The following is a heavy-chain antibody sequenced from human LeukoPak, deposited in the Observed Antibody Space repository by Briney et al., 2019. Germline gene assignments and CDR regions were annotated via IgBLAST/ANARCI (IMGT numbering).Heavy chain of an antibody. CDR2: INHSGST. Sequence: SETLSLTCTVSGGSISSGGYYWSWIRQPPGKGLEWIGEINHSGSTNYNPSLKSRVTISVDTSKNQFSLKLSSVTAADTAVYYCARTHGDGYSSSWYIDYWGQGTLVTVSS. V-gene: IGHV4-39*07. CDR3: ARTHGDGYSSSWYIDY. J-gene: IGHJ4*02. CDR1: GGSISSGGYY. D-gene: IGHD6-13*01.